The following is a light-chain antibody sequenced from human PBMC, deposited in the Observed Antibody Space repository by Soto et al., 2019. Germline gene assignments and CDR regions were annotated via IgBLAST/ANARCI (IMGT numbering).Light chain of an antibody. CDR3: QQYGTSEII. J-gene: IGKJ5*01. Sequence: EIVLTQSPGTLSLSPGERPTLSCRASQRPSNSHVAWYLLKPGQAPRLLIFDTSSRATGIPDRFSGSVSGTDFTLTISRLEPEDFAVFYCQQYGTSEIIFGQGTRLEIK. CDR2: DTS. V-gene: IGKV3-20*01. CDR1: QRPSNSH.